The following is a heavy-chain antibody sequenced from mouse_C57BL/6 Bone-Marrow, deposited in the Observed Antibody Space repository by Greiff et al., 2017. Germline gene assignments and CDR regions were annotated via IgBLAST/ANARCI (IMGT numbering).Heavy chain of an antibody. V-gene: IGHV3-6*01. CDR2: INYDGSN. CDR3: ARIITTGNCDV. Sequence: EVHLVESGPGLVKPSPSLSLTCSVTGYSITSGYYWNWIRQFPGNKLEWMGYINYDGSNNYNPSLKNRISITRDTSKNQFFLKLKSVTTEDTATYYCARIITTGNCDVWGTGTTVTVSS. J-gene: IGHJ1*03. CDR1: GYSITSGYY. D-gene: IGHD1-1*01.